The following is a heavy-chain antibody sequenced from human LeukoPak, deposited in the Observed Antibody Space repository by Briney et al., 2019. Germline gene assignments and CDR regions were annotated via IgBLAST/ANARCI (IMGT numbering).Heavy chain of an antibody. CDR3: AKDYYYDSSGYIFDY. Sequence: GGSLRLSCAASGFTVSSKYMNWVRQAPGKGLEWVSIIYSGGDTYYADSVKGRFTISRDNSKNTLYLQMNSLRAEDTAVYYCAKDYYYDSSGYIFDYWGQGTLVTVSS. J-gene: IGHJ4*02. CDR1: GFTVSSKY. CDR2: IYSGGDT. D-gene: IGHD3-22*01. V-gene: IGHV3-53*01.